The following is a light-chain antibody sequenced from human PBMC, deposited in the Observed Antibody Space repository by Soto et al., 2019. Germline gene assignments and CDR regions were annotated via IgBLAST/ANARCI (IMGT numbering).Light chain of an antibody. J-gene: IGKJ5*01. Sequence: DIVMTQSPDSLAVSLGERATINCKSSQSVLYSSNNKNYLAWYQQKPGQPPKLLIYWASTRESGVPDRFSGSGSGTDFTLTISSLQAEDVAVYYCQQYCSIPITFGQGTRLEIK. CDR3: QQYCSIPIT. CDR1: QSVLYSSNNKNY. V-gene: IGKV4-1*01. CDR2: WAS.